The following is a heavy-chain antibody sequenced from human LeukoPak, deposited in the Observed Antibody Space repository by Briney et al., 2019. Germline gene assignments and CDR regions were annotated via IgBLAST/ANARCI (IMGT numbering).Heavy chain of an antibody. D-gene: IGHD2/OR15-2a*01. CDR2: ITGSGSGA. Sequence: PGGSLRLSCAASGFTFSSFAINWVRQAPGKGLEWVSVITGSGSGADYADSVKGRFTISRDNAKNSVFLQMSSLRDEDTAVYYCARDRPNILGLDPWGQGTLVTVSS. CDR3: ARDRPNILGLDP. V-gene: IGHV3-23*01. CDR1: GFTFSSFA. J-gene: IGHJ5*02.